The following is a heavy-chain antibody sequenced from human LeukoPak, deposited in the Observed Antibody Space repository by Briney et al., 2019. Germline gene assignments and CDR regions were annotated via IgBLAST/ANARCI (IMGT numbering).Heavy chain of an antibody. CDR2: IIPIFGTA. D-gene: IGHD3-10*01. CDR1: GGTFSSYA. J-gene: IGHJ5*02. CDR3: ARAPLWFGESHYNWFDP. V-gene: IGHV1-69*13. Sequence: SVKVSCKASGGTFSSYAISWVRQAPGQGLEWMGGIIPIFGTANYAQKFQGRVTITADESTSTAYMELSSLRSEDTAVYYCARAPLWFGESHYNWFDPWGQGTLVTVSS.